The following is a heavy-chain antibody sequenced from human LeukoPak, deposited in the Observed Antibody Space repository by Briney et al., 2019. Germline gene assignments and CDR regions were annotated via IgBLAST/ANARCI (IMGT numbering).Heavy chain of an antibody. CDR2: IKQDGSEK. D-gene: IGHD5-12*01. V-gene: IGHV3-7*03. J-gene: IGHJ4*02. CDR3: AKDPRSYIVTTMLFQY. Sequence: GGSLRLSCAASGFTLSSYWMSWVRQAPGKGLEWVANIKQDGSEKYYVDSVKGRFTISRDNSKNTLYLQINSLRAEDTAVYYCAKDPRSYIVTTMLFQYWGQGTLVTVSS. CDR1: GFTLSSYW.